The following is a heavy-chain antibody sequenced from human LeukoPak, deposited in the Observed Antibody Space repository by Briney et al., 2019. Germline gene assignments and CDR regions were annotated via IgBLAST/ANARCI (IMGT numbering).Heavy chain of an antibody. CDR3: ARETSQKGAHYMDV. D-gene: IGHD3-16*01. J-gene: IGHJ6*03. CDR2: IYYRGST. Sequence: PSETLSLTCTVSGGSIISYYWSWIRQPPGKGLEWIGYIYYRGSTNYNPSLKSRVTISVDTSKNQFSLKLTSVTAADTAVYYCARETSQKGAHYMDVWGKGTTVTISS. V-gene: IGHV4-59*01. CDR1: GGSIISYY.